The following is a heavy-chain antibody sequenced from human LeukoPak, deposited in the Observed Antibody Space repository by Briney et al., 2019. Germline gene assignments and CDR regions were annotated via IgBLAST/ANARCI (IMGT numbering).Heavy chain of an antibody. CDR3: AKSGLGYCSGGICYDY. J-gene: IGHJ4*02. D-gene: IGHD2-15*01. CDR1: GFTFSSYS. Sequence: PGGSLRLSCAASGFTFSSYSMNWVRQAPGKGLEWVPSISSSSSYIYYADSVKGRFTISRDNAKNSLYLQMNSLRAEDTAVYYCAKSGLGYCSGGICYDYGGEGTLVTVP. CDR2: ISSSSSYI. V-gene: IGHV3-21*01.